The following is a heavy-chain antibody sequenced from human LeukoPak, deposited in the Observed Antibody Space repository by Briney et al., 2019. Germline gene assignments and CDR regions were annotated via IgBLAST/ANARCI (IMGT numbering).Heavy chain of an antibody. Sequence: ASVKVSCKASGYTFTSYGISWVRQDPGQGLEWMGWISAYNGNTSYAQKLQGRVTMTTETSTSTAYMELRSLRPDDTAVYYCAREGAMASGYHFDYWGQGTLVTVSS. J-gene: IGHJ4*02. D-gene: IGHD3-22*01. V-gene: IGHV1-18*01. CDR1: GYTFTSYG. CDR2: ISAYNGNT. CDR3: AREGAMASGYHFDY.